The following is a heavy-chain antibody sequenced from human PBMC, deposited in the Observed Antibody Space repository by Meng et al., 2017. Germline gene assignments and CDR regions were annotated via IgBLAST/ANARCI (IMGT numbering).Heavy chain of an antibody. D-gene: IGHD1-14*01. CDR1: SGSSSSVDNY. CDR3: ARVMGPNRTPYYFDY. V-gene: IGHV4-30-4*08. Sequence: QQQQPGQGVAKPKKPLSPICAVSSGSSSSVDNYWSWIRQPPRKGLEWIGYIYYSGSTYYNPSLKSRVTISVDTAKNQFSLKMSSVTAADTAVYYCARVMGPNRTPYYFDYWGQGTLVTVSS. CDR2: IYYSGST. J-gene: IGHJ4*02.